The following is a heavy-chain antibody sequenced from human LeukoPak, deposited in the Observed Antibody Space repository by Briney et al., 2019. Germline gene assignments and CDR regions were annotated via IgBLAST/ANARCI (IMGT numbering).Heavy chain of an antibody. CDR3: ARRAFSSGYYYFDY. V-gene: IGHV4-59*08. J-gene: IGHJ4*02. Sequence: SETLSLTCTVSGGSISSYYWSWIRQPPGKGLEGIGDIYYSGSTNYNPSLKSRVTISVDTSKNQFSLKLSSVTAADTAVYYCARRAFSSGYYYFDYWGQGTLVTVSS. CDR2: IYYSGST. CDR1: GGSISSYY. D-gene: IGHD3-22*01.